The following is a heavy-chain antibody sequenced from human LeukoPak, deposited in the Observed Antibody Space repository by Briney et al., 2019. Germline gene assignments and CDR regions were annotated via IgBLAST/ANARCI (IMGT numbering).Heavy chain of an antibody. CDR1: GYTFTSYA. V-gene: IGHV1-69*13. CDR2: IIPIFGTA. Sequence: GASVKVSCKASGYTFTSYAISWVRQAPGQGLEWMGGIIPIFGTANYAQKFQGRVTITADESTSTAYMELSSLRSEDTAVYYCARGDIVVVPAAIKRGVHYYYMDVWAKGPRSPSP. J-gene: IGHJ6*03. D-gene: IGHD2-2*02. CDR3: ARGDIVVVPAAIKRGVHYYYMDV.